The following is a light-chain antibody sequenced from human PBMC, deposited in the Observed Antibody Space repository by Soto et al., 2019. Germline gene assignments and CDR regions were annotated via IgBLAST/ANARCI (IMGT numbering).Light chain of an antibody. CDR1: QSISRN. CDR3: QQYDNLPLT. CDR2: GAS. V-gene: IGKV3-15*01. J-gene: IGKJ1*01. Sequence: MTQSPGTLSVSPGDRVTLACRASQSISRNLAWYQQKPGQPPRLLIFGASSRATGVPARFSGSGSGTEFTLTINSLQSEDFAVYFCQQYDNLPLTFGPGTKVDIK.